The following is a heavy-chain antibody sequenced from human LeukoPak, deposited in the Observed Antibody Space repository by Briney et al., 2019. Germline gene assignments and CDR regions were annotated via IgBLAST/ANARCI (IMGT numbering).Heavy chain of an antibody. CDR1: GGAISAYY. Sequence: PSETLSLTCTVSGGAISAYYWSWIRQPPGKGLEGIGYIYNSGSANYNPSLQSRVTILIDTSKKQFSLKVSSVTAADTAVYYCAREAAVGTGGFDYWGQGTLVTVSS. CDR2: IYNSGSA. V-gene: IGHV4-59*01. CDR3: AREAAVGTGGFDY. J-gene: IGHJ4*02. D-gene: IGHD6-13*01.